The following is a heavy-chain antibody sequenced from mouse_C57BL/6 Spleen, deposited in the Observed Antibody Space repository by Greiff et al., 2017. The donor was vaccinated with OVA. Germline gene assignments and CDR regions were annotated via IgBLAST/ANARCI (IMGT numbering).Heavy chain of an antibody. CDR1: GYAFSSSW. Sequence: VKLQESGPELVKPGASVKISCKASGYAFSSSWMNWVKQRPGKGLEWIGRIYPGDGDTNYNGKFKGKATLTADKSSSTAYMQLSSLTSEDSAVYFCARSPHYYGSSHYAMDYWGQGTSVTVSS. D-gene: IGHD1-1*01. CDR3: ARSPHYYGSSHYAMDY. V-gene: IGHV1-82*01. J-gene: IGHJ4*01. CDR2: IYPGDGDT.